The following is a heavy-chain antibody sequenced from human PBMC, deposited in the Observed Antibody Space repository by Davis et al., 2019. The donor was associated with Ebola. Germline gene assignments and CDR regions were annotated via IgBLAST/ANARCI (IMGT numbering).Heavy chain of an antibody. D-gene: IGHD6-6*01. Sequence: ASVKVSCKASGYSFTGYYMHWVRQAPGQGLEWMGWINPNSGGTNYAQKFQGRVTMTRDTSVSTAYMELSRLRSDDTAVYYCARDMGVLHSGYWGQGTLVTVSS. V-gene: IGHV1-2*02. CDR1: GYSFTGYY. J-gene: IGHJ4*02. CDR3: ARDMGVLHSGY. CDR2: INPNSGGT.